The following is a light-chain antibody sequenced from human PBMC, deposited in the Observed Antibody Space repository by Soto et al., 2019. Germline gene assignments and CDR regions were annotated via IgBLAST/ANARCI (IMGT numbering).Light chain of an antibody. CDR2: DVS. Sequence: QSVLTQPASVSGSPGQSITISCTGTSSDVGGYNYVSWYQQHPGKAPKLMIYDVSNRPSGVSNRFSGSKSGNTASLTISGLQAEDEADYYCSSYTSSSTLYSVFGTGTKVTVL. CDR3: SSYTSSSTLYSV. J-gene: IGLJ1*01. CDR1: SSDVGGYNY. V-gene: IGLV2-14*01.